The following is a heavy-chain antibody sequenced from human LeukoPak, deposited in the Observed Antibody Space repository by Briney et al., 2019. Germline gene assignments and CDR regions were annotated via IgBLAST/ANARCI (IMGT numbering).Heavy chain of an antibody. Sequence: SVKVSCKASGGTFSSYSISWVRQAPGQGLEWMGGIIPIFGTANYAQKFQGRVTITTDESTSTAYMELSSLRSEDTAVYYCARASYGDWGYYYYYMDFWGKGTTVTVSS. CDR2: IIPIFGTA. J-gene: IGHJ6*03. D-gene: IGHD4-17*01. V-gene: IGHV1-69*05. CDR3: ARASYGDWGYYYYYMDF. CDR1: GGTFSSYS.